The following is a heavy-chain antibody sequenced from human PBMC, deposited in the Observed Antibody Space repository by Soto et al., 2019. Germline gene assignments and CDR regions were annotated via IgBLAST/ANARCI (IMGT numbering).Heavy chain of an antibody. V-gene: IGHV3-11*01. CDR2: ISSSGSTI. Sequence: SLRLSCAASGFTFSDYYMSWIRQAPGKGLEWVSYISSSGSTIYYADSVKGRFTISRDNAKNSLYLQMNSLRAEDTAVYYCSRKPYSSSWSDDWGQGTLVTVSS. CDR1: GFTFSDYY. CDR3: SRKPYSSSWSDD. D-gene: IGHD6-13*01. J-gene: IGHJ4*02.